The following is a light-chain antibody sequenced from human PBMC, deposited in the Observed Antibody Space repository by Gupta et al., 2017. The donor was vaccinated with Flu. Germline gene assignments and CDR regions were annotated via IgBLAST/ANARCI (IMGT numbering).Light chain of an antibody. V-gene: IGKV1-5*03. CDR1: RNVGIW. CDR2: KAS. J-gene: IGKJ4*01. Sequence: PSTLSASVGDRVTITCRASRNVGIWVAWNQQRPGEAPNLLIYKASTLETGVPSRFSGSGSGTEFTLTISSLQPDDFATYYCQQYNGYSLTFGGGTKVDVK. CDR3: QQYNGYSLT.